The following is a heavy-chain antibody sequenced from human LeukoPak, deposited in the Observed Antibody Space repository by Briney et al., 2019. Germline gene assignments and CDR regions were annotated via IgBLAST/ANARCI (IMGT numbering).Heavy chain of an antibody. D-gene: IGHD3-22*01. Sequence: GGSLRLSCAASGFTFSSYSMNWVRQAPGKGLEWASYISSSSSTIYYADSVKGRFTISRDNAKNSLYLQMNSLRAEDTAVYYCATLDYYDSSGYYPNPFDYWGQGTLVTVSS. J-gene: IGHJ4*02. CDR1: GFTFSSYS. CDR3: ATLDYYDSSGYYPNPFDY. CDR2: ISSSSSTI. V-gene: IGHV3-48*01.